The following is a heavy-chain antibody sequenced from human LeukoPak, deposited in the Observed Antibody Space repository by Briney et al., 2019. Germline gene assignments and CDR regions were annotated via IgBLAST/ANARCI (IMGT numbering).Heavy chain of an antibody. CDR3: ASGETVVGAFDI. Sequence: SETLSLTCTVSGGSISSYYWSWIRQPAGKGLEWIGRIYTSGSTNYNPSLKSRVTISVDTSKNQFSLKLSSVTAADTAVYYCASGETVVGAFDIWGQGTMVTVSS. V-gene: IGHV4-4*07. CDR2: IYTSGST. D-gene: IGHD4-23*01. J-gene: IGHJ3*02. CDR1: GGSISSYY.